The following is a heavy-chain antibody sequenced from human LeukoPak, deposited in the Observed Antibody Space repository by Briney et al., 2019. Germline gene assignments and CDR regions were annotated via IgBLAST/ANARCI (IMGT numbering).Heavy chain of an antibody. V-gene: IGHV4-34*01. CDR3: ARARRRDGYNYYYYYYGMDV. D-gene: IGHD5-24*01. CDR2: INHSGST. CDR1: GGSFSGYY. J-gene: IGHJ6*02. Sequence: SETLSLTCAVYGGSFSGYYWSWIRQPPGKGLEWIGEINHSGSTNYNPSLKSRVTISVDTSKNQFSLKLSSVTAADTAVYYCARARRRDGYNYYYYYYGMDVWGQGTTVTVSS.